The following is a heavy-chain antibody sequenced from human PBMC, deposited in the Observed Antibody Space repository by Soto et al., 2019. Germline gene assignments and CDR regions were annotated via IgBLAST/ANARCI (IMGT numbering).Heavy chain of an antibody. CDR2: IYHRGST. V-gene: IGHV4-38-2*02. D-gene: IGHD3-10*02. CDR3: AKKGYYLPGKIKLFES. CDR1: GYSINSDHY. J-gene: IGHJ4*02. Sequence: SETLSLTCTVSGYSINSDHYWGWIRQPPGKGLEWIGSIYHRGSTYYNLSLRSRVSISIDTSKNQFSLRLTSVTAADTAMYYCAKKGYYLPGKIKLFESWGQGTLVTVSS.